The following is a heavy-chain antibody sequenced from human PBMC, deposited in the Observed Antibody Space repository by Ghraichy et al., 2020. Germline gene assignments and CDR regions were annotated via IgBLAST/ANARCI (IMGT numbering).Heavy chain of an antibody. D-gene: IGHD3-16*01. Sequence: GGSLRLSCAASGFTFSSYAMSWVRQAPGKGLEWVSAISGSGGSTYYADSVKGRFTISRDNSKNTLYLQMNSLRAEDTAVYYCAKYVRRDYYYYGMDVWGQGTTVTVSS. V-gene: IGHV3-23*01. CDR2: ISGSGGST. CDR3: AKYVRRDYYYYGMDV. CDR1: GFTFSSYA. J-gene: IGHJ6*02.